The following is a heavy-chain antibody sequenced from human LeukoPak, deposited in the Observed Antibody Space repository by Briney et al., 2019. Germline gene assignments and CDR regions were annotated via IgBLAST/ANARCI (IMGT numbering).Heavy chain of an antibody. CDR3: ARGSGAYYYDSSGYSDY. J-gene: IGHJ4*02. CDR1: GFTFSSYG. Sequence: GGSLRLSCAASGFTFSSYGMHWVRQAPGQGLEWMGIINPSGGSTSYAQKFQGRVTMTRDTSTSTVYMELSSLRSEDTAVYYCARGSGAYYYDSSGYSDYWGQGTLVTVSS. CDR2: INPSGGST. V-gene: IGHV1-46*01. D-gene: IGHD3-22*01.